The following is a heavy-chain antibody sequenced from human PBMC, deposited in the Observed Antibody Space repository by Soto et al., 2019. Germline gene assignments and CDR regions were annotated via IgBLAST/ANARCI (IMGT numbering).Heavy chain of an antibody. CDR3: ARVMGYCSGGSCYSQHYYYGMDV. CDR1: GGTFSSYA. J-gene: IGHJ6*02. Sequence: QVQLVQSGAEVKKPGSSVKFSCKASGGTFSSYAISWVRHAPGQGLEWMGGIIPIFGTANYAQKFQGRVTITADKSTSTAYMELRSLSSEDTTVYYCARVMGYCSGGSCYSQHYYYGMDVWGQGTTVTVSS. CDR2: IIPIFGTA. D-gene: IGHD2-15*01. V-gene: IGHV1-69*06.